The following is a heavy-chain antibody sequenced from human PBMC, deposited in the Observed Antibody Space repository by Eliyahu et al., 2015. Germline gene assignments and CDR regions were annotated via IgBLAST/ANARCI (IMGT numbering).Heavy chain of an antibody. CDR1: GFSXXDYA. CDR3: AKDRQGHYYYAMDV. Sequence: EVQLVESGGGLVQPGRXLXLSCAXAGFSXXDYAMHWVRQAPGKGLEXVSGIXWNSGSMGYADSVKGRFTISRDNAKNSLYLQMNSLRVEDTAFYYCAKDRQGHYYYAMDVWGQGTTVTVSS. V-gene: IGHV3-9*01. J-gene: IGHJ6*02. CDR2: IXWNSGSM.